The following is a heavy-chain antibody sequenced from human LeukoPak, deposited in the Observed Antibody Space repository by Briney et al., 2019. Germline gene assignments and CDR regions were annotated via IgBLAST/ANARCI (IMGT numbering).Heavy chain of an antibody. J-gene: IGHJ6*03. D-gene: IGHD3-16*01. CDR1: GASISNGNYY. Sequence: PSETLSLTCTVSGASISNGNYYWSWVRQPAGKGLEWIGSISYSGSTNYNPSLKSRVTISVDTSKNQFSLKLSSVTAADTAVYYCARETSQKGAHYMDVWGKGTTVTISS. CDR3: ARETSQKGAHYMDV. V-gene: IGHV4-61*10. CDR2: ISYSGST.